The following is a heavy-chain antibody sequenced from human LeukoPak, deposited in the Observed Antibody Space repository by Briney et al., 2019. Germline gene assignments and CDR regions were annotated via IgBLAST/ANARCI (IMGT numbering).Heavy chain of an antibody. CDR1: GGSISSGGYY. V-gene: IGHV4-31*03. Sequence: PSETLSLTCTVSGGSISSGGYYWSWIRQYPGKGLEWIGYIYYSGGTYSNPSLKSRLTISVDTSKNQSSLNLNSVTAADTAVYYCARCSDSGAYYSIDYWGQGTLVTVSS. J-gene: IGHJ4*02. CDR3: ARCSDSGAYYSIDY. CDR2: IYYSGGT. D-gene: IGHD3-22*01.